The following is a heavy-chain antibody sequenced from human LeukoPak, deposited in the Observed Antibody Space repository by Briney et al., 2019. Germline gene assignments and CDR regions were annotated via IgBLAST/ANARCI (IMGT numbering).Heavy chain of an antibody. CDR3: ARDPPQGWDFWSGYYSAQDYGMDV. Sequence: PGGSLRLSCAASGFTSSDYYMSWIRQAPGKGLEWVANIKQDGSEKYYVDSVKGRFTISRDNAKNSLYLQMNSLRAEDTAVYYCARDPPQGWDFWSGYYSAQDYGMDVWGQGTTVTVSS. J-gene: IGHJ6*02. CDR1: GFTSSDYY. V-gene: IGHV3-7*01. D-gene: IGHD3-3*01. CDR2: IKQDGSEK.